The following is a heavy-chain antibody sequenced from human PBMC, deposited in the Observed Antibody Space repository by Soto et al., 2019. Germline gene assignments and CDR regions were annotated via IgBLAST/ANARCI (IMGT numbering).Heavy chain of an antibody. Sequence: QVQLVESGGGVVQPGRSLRLSCAASGFTFSSYDMHWVRQAPGKGLEWVAVISYDRSNKYYADSVKGRFTISRDNSKNTLYLQMNSLRAEDTAVYYCAKGAYAVVAASYFDYWGQGTLVTVSS. CDR1: GFTFSSYD. J-gene: IGHJ4*02. CDR2: ISYDRSNK. CDR3: AKGAYAVVAASYFDY. D-gene: IGHD2-15*01. V-gene: IGHV3-30*18.